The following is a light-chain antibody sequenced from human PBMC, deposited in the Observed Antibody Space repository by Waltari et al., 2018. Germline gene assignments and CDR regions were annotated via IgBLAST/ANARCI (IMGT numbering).Light chain of an antibody. J-gene: IGKJ2*01. CDR1: HSVSSNY. V-gene: IGKV3-20*01. Sequence: EIVLTQSPGTLSLSPGERATLSCRASHSVSSNYLAWYQQRPGQPPRLLIYGASKRATGIPDRFSGSGSGTDFTLTIFRLEPEDFAVYYCQQYGGSPPYTFGQGTKLEIK. CDR2: GAS. CDR3: QQYGGSPPYT.